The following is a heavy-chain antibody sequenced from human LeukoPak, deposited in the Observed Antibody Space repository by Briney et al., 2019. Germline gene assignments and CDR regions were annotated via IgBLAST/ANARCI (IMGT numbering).Heavy chain of an antibody. Sequence: GGSLRLSCAASGFTFSSYAMSWVRQATGKGLEWVSDISGSGGSTYYADSVKGRFTISRDNSKNTLYLQMNSLRAEDTAVYYCAKDRKYSSGWYKFNWFDPWGQGTLVTVSS. CDR1: GFTFSSYA. D-gene: IGHD6-19*01. CDR2: ISGSGGST. CDR3: AKDRKYSSGWYKFNWFDP. V-gene: IGHV3-23*01. J-gene: IGHJ5*02.